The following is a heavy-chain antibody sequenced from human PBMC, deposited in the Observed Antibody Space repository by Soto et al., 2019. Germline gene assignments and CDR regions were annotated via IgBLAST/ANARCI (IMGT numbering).Heavy chain of an antibody. CDR1: GYMFRNYD. CDR3: AREPTGPANDLGS. D-gene: IGHD1-1*01. CDR2: VNPNSGNT. Sequence: QVQLVQSGAEVKKPGASVRVSCKTSGYMFRNYDINWVRQAPGEGLEWMGWVNPNSGNTGYEPKFQGRVAMTRDNSITTAYMELSGLTSEDTAIYFCAREPTGPANDLGSWCQGTLVTVSS. J-gene: IGHJ1*01. V-gene: IGHV1-8*02.